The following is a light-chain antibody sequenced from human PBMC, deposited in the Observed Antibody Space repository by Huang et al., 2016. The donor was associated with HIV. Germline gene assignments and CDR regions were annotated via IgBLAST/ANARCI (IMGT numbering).Light chain of an antibody. CDR3: QQYNNWPRT. V-gene: IGKV3-15*01. J-gene: IGKJ1*01. Sequence: EIVMTQSPATPSVSPGERATLSCRASQSVSSNLAWYQQKPGQAPRLLIYGASTRATGIPARFSGSGSGTEFTLTISSLQSEGFAVYYCQQYNNWPRTFGQGTKVEIK. CDR1: QSVSSN. CDR2: GAS.